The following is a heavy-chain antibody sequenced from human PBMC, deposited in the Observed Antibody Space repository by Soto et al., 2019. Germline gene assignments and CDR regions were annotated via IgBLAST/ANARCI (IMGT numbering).Heavy chain of an antibody. V-gene: IGHV1-46*01. CDR3: ARACSSTSCLYYYYYYDMDV. CDR2: INPSGGST. D-gene: IGHD2-2*01. J-gene: IGHJ6*02. Sequence: ASVKVYCKASGYTFTSYYMHWVRQAPGQGLEWMGIINPSGGSTSYAQKFQGRVTMTRDTSTSTVYMELSSLRSEDTAVYYCARACSSTSCLYYYYYYDMDVWGQGTTVTVSS. CDR1: GYTFTSYY.